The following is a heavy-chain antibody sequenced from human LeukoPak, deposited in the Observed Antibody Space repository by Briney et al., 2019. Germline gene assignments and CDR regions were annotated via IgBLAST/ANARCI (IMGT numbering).Heavy chain of an antibody. J-gene: IGHJ6*03. V-gene: IGHV4-59*11. CDR3: ARGATFRGTYYMDV. Sequence: PSETLSLTCIVSGGPISTHYWSRSRQPPGKGLEWIGYNDYSGSTNYNPSLKSRVTISVDTSKNQFSLKLNSVTAADTAVYYCARGATFRGTYYMDVWGKGTTVTVSS. CDR1: GGPISTHY. D-gene: IGHD3-10*01. CDR2: NDYSGST.